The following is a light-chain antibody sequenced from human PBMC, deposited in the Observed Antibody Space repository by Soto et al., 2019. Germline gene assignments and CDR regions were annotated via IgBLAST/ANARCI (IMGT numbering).Light chain of an antibody. CDR2: KAS. V-gene: IGKV1-5*03. CDR1: QSISSW. CDR3: QQYNSYSLT. J-gene: IGKJ4*01. Sequence: DIQMTQSPSTLPASVGDRVTITCRASQSISSWLAWYQQKQGKAPKVXIYKASSLESGVPSRFSGSGAGTEFTRTISSLQPDDVATDYCQQYNSYSLTFGGGTQVDIK.